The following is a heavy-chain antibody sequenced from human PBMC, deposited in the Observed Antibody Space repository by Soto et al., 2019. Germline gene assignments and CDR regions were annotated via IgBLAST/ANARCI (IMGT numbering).Heavy chain of an antibody. V-gene: IGHV3-30-3*01. CDR3: ARLQSSGSYYGL. CDR2: ISYDGSNK. Sequence: PVGSLRLSCAASGFTFSSYAMHWVRQAPGKGLEWVAVISYDGSNKYYADSVKGRFTISRDNSRNTLYLQMNSLRAEDTAVYYCARLQSSGSYYGLWGQGTMVTVSS. D-gene: IGHD1-26*01. J-gene: IGHJ3*01. CDR1: GFTFSSYA.